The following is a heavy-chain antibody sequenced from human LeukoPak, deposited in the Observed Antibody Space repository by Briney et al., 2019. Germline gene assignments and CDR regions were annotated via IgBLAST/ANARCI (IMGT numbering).Heavy chain of an antibody. CDR3: AGVGVTMVRGVIRYYYYYMDV. CDR1: GYTFTSYD. V-gene: IGHV1-8*01. CDR2: MNPNSGNT. D-gene: IGHD3-10*01. J-gene: IGHJ6*03. Sequence: ASVKVSCKASGYTFTSYDINWVRQATGQGLEWMGWMNPNSGNTGYAQKFQGRVTMTRNTSISTAYMELSSLRSEDTAVYYCAGVGVTMVRGVIRYYYYYMDVWGKGTTVTVSS.